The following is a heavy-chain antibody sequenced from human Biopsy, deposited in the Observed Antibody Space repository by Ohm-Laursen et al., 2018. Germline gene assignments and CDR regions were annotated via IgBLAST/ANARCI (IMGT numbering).Heavy chain of an antibody. Sequence: ASAKVSRKVSGYTFTTFGISWVRQAPGQGLEWMGWITPYNGNTDSAQKVQGRVTLTTDTSTSTVYMELRSLRSDDTAVYYCVRDRRTISGVLTDFDYWGQGTLVTVSS. CDR2: ITPYNGNT. J-gene: IGHJ4*02. D-gene: IGHD3-3*01. CDR3: VRDRRTISGVLTDFDY. V-gene: IGHV1-18*01. CDR1: GYTFTTFG.